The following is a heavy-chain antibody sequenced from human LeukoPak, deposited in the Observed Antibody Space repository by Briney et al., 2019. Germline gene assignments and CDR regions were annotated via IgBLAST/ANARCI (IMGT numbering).Heavy chain of an antibody. Sequence: GGSLRLSCAASGFTFSSYGMHWVRQAPGKGLEWVAVISYDGSNKYYADSVKGQFTISRDNSKNTLYLQMNSLRAEDTAVYYCAKDGSFDSSGYEWGLFDYWGQGTLVTVSS. CDR2: ISYDGSNK. CDR3: AKDGSFDSSGYEWGLFDY. CDR1: GFTFSSYG. V-gene: IGHV3-30*18. D-gene: IGHD3-22*01. J-gene: IGHJ4*02.